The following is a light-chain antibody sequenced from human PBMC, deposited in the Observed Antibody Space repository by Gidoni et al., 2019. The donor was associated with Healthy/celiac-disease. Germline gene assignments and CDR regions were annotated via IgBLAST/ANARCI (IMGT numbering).Light chain of an antibody. J-gene: IGKJ5*01. CDR2: LGS. Sequence: DVGMTQAPTSLPVTPGEPASISCRSSQSLLHSNGYDYLDWYLQKPGQSPQLLIYLGSNRASGVPDRFSGSGSGTDFTLKISRVEAEDVGIYYCMQALQTPITFGQGTRLDIK. CDR3: MQALQTPIT. V-gene: IGKV2-28*01. CDR1: QSLLHSNGYDY.